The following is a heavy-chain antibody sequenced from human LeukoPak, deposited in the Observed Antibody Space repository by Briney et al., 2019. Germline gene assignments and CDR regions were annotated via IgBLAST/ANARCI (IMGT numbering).Heavy chain of an antibody. V-gene: IGHV3-21*01. J-gene: IGHJ4*02. CDR2: ISSSSSYF. D-gene: IGHD1-14*01. CDR3: ATCTTGSTFGSLREIKKSREIDY. Sequence: GASLTLSCAASGFTFSSYSMNWVRQAPGKGLEWISSISSSSSYFYYPNPVRGTSNLVRDNDKNSLYLQMNRITVENTVVYYCATCTTGSTFGSLREIKKSREIDYWGQGTLVTVSS. CDR1: GFTFSSYS.